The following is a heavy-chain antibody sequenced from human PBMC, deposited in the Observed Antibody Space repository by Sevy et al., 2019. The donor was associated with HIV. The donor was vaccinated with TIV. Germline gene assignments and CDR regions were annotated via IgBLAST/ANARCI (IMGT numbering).Heavy chain of an antibody. D-gene: IGHD3-22*01. Sequence: GGSLRLSCAASGFTVSSNYMSWVRQAPGKGLEWVSVIYSGGSTYYADSVKGRFTISRDNSKNTLYLQMNSLRAEDTAVYYCARDYYYDSSGYYLYGMDVWGQRTTVTVSS. CDR2: IYSGGST. J-gene: IGHJ6*02. CDR3: ARDYYYDSSGYYLYGMDV. CDR1: GFTVSSNY. V-gene: IGHV3-53*01.